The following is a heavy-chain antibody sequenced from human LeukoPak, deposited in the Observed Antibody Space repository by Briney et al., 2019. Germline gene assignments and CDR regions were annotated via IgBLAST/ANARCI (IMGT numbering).Heavy chain of an antibody. CDR2: INPNSGGT. Sequence: ASAKVSCKASGYTFTGYYMHWVRQAPGQGLEWMGWINPNSGGTNYAQKFQGWVTMTRDTSISTAYMELSRLRSDDTAVYYCAREGLTARSSPGAFDIWGQGTMVTVSS. J-gene: IGHJ3*02. D-gene: IGHD3-10*01. CDR1: GYTFTGYY. CDR3: AREGLTARSSPGAFDI. V-gene: IGHV1-2*04.